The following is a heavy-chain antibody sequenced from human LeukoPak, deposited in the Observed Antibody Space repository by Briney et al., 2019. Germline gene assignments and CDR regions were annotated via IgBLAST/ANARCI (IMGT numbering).Heavy chain of an antibody. J-gene: IGHJ4*02. CDR2: IKQDGYEK. Sequence: GGSLRLSCAASGFTFSGYWMSWVRQTPEEGLEWVANIKQDGYEKYYVDSVKGRFTISRDNAKNSLYLQMNSLRADDTAIYYCARDKIVGPTTLDYWGQGTLVTVSS. D-gene: IGHD1-26*01. V-gene: IGHV3-7*01. CDR1: GFTFSGYW. CDR3: ARDKIVGPTTLDY.